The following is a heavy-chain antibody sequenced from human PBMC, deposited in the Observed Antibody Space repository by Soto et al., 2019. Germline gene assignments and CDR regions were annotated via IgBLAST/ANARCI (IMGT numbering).Heavy chain of an antibody. V-gene: IGHV3-15*07. J-gene: IGHJ4*02. CDR1: GFTFDKAW. Sequence: PGGSRRLSCVASGFTFDKAWMHWVRQVPGKGLEWLGRIKRRNDGGTTDYAAPVKGRVTISRGDSKNTAYLQINGLSVEDTDVFFGHVFWAVGRGRSHHVYYCSQGTQGTVS. CDR3: HVFWAVGRGRSHHVYY. CDR2: IKRRNDGGTT. D-gene: IGHD3-9*01.